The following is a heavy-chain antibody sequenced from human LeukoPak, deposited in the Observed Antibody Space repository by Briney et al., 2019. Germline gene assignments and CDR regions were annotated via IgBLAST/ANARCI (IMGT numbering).Heavy chain of an antibody. CDR3: ARDIAYCGGDCYSGYFQH. J-gene: IGHJ1*01. Sequence: GGSLRLSCADSGFTFSSYSMNWVRQAPGKGLEWVSSISSSSSYIYYADSVKGRFTISRDNAKSSLYLQMNSLRAEDTAVYYCARDIAYCGGDCYSGYFQHWGQGTLVTVSS. D-gene: IGHD2-21*01. CDR1: GFTFSSYS. CDR2: ISSSSSYI. V-gene: IGHV3-21*01.